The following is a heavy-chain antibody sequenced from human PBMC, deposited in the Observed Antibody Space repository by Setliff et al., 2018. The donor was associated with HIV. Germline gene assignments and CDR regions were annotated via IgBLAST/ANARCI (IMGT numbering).Heavy chain of an antibody. J-gene: IGHJ6*02. Sequence: QPGGSLRLSCAASGFTFSSYEMNWVRQAPGQGLEWVSYISSGGSTKYADSVKGRFTISRDNAKNTLYLQMDSLRGEDTAVYYCARGYYGSDLQNAMDVWGQGTTVTVSS. CDR2: ISSGGST. CDR1: GFTFSSYE. CDR3: ARGYYGSDLQNAMDV. V-gene: IGHV3-48*03. D-gene: IGHD3-10*01.